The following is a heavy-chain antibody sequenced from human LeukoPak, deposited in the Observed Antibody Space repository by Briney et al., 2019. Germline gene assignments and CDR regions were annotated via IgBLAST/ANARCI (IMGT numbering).Heavy chain of an antibody. J-gene: IGHJ4*02. CDR3: ARAEDIVVLYFDY. D-gene: IGHD2-15*01. CDR2: IIPIFGTA. Sequence: ASVKVSCKASGGTFSSYAISWVRQAPGQGLEWMGGIIPIFGTANYAQKFQGRVTMTRDMSTSTVYMELSSLRSEDTAVYYCARAEDIVVLYFDYWGQGTLVTVSS. CDR1: GGTFSSYA. V-gene: IGHV1-69*05.